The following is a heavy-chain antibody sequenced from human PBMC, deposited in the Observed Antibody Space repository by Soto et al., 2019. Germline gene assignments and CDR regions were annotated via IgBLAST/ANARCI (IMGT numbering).Heavy chain of an antibody. Sequence: SETLSLTCAVYGGSCSGYYWSWICQPPGKGLEWIGEINHSGSTNYNPSLKSRVTISVDTSKNQFSLKLSSVTAADTAVYYCARGLVVVAATPFGYWGQGTLVTVSS. CDR3: ARGLVVVAATPFGY. J-gene: IGHJ4*02. CDR1: GGSCSGYY. D-gene: IGHD2-15*01. V-gene: IGHV4-34*01. CDR2: INHSGST.